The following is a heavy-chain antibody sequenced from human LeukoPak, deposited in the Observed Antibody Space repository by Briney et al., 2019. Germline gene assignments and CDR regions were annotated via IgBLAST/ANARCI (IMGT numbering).Heavy chain of an antibody. J-gene: IGHJ4*02. V-gene: IGHV3-7*01. D-gene: IGHD3-3*01. CDR1: GSIFTSYW. CDR2: IKQDGSEK. Sequence: PGGSLRLSCAASGSIFTSYWMSWVRQAPGKGLEWVANIKQDGSEKYYVDSVKGRFTISRDNAKNSVFLQMSSLRAEDTAVYYCARHVRFEGVDYWGQGTLVTVSS. CDR3: ARHVRFEGVDY.